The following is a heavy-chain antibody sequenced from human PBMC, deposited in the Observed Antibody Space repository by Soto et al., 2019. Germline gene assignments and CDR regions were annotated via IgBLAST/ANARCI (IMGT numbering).Heavy chain of an antibody. CDR3: ARDLGIAARISYGMDV. CDR2: IWYDGSNK. D-gene: IGHD6-6*01. CDR1: GFTFSSYG. Sequence: ESGGGVVQPGRSLRLSCAASGFTFSSYGMHWVRQAPGKGLEWVAVIWYDGSNKYYADSVKGRFTISRDNSKNTLYLQMNSLRAEDTAVYYCARDLGIAARISYGMDVWGQGTTVTVSS. J-gene: IGHJ6*02. V-gene: IGHV3-33*01.